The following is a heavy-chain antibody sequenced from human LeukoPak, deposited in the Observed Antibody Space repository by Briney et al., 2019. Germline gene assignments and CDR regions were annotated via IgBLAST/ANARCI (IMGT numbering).Heavy chain of an antibody. V-gene: IGHV4-4*07. J-gene: IGHJ6*03. CDR3: ARDPSSSWGGHFHYYYMDV. CDR1: GGSISSYY. Sequence: SETLSLTCTVSGGSISSYYWSWIRQPAGKGLEWIGRIYTSGSTNYNPSLKSRVTMSVDTSKNQFSLKLSSVTAADTAVYYCARDPSSSWGGHFHYYYMDVWGKGTTVTVSS. CDR2: IYTSGST. D-gene: IGHD6-13*01.